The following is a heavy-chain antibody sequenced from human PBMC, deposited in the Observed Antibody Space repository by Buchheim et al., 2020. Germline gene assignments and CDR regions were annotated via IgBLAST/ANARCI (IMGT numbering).Heavy chain of an antibody. CDR1: GFTFTSYA. CDR3: ARERSGNYDN. J-gene: IGHJ4*03. Sequence: QVQLVQSGAEVKKPGASLRISCETSGFTFTSYALHWVRQAPGQRLEWMGWIVAVNGNTKYSQKFQGRVTFTRDTSASTVYLDLSSLIPEETAGYYCARERSGNYDNWGQGT. V-gene: IGHV1-3*01. CDR2: IVAVNGNT. D-gene: IGHD4-23*01.